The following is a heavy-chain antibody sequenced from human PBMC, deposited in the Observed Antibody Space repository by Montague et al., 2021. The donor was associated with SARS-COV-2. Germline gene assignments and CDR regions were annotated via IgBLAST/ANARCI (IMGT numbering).Heavy chain of an antibody. CDR3: ARESGYSSGWRYYYGMDV. CDR1: GGSISNYY. V-gene: IGHV4-4*07. CDR2: LYTSGST. Sequence: SETLSLTCTVSGGSISNYYWTWIRQPAGKGLEWIGRLYTSGSTTYNPSLKSRVTMPVDTSKNQFSLNVTSVTAADTAIYYCARESGYSSGWRYYYGMDVWGQGTTVTVS. J-gene: IGHJ6*02. D-gene: IGHD6-19*01.